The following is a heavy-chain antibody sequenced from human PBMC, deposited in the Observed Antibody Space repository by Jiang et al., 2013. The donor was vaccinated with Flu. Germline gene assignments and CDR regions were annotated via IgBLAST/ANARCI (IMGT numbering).Heavy chain of an antibody. D-gene: IGHD3-22*01. CDR1: GYTFTGYY. Sequence: SGAEVKKPGASVKVSCKASGYTFTGYYMHWVRQAPGQGLEWMGWINPNSGGTNYAQKFQGWVTMTRDTSISTAYMELSRLRSDDTAVYYCARSPLGYDSTDGAFDIWGQGTMVTVSS. CDR2: INPNSGGT. J-gene: IGHJ3*02. CDR3: ARSPLGYDSTDGAFDI. V-gene: IGHV1-2*04.